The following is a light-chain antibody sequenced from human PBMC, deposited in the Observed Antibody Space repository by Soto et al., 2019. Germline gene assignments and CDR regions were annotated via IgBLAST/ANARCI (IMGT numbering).Light chain of an antibody. CDR2: YDD. Sequence: QSVLTQPSSVSEAPRQRVTISCSGNSSNIGNNAVNWYQQVPGKAPKLLIYYDDLLPSGVSDRFSGSKSGTSASLAISGLQSEDEADYYCAAWDDPLNGPVFGGGTKPTAL. J-gene: IGLJ2*01. CDR3: AAWDDPLNGPV. V-gene: IGLV1-36*01. CDR1: SSNIGNNA.